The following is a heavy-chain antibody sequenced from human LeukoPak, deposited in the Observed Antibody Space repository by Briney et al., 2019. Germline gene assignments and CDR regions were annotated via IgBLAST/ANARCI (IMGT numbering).Heavy chain of an antibody. J-gene: IGHJ6*03. D-gene: IGHD3-10*01. CDR2: ISSSGSTI. CDR3: ARGITNYYYYYMDV. CDR1: GFTFSSYE. V-gene: IGHV3-48*03. Sequence: GGSLRLSCAASGFTFSSYEMNWVRQAPGKGLEWVSYISSSGSTIYYADSVKGRFTISRDNAKNSLYLQMNSLRAEDTALYYCARGITNYYYYYMDVWGKGTTVTVSS.